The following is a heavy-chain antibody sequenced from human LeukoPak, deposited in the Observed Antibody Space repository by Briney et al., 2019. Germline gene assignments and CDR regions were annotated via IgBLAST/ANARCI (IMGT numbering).Heavy chain of an antibody. CDR3: ARGAIGYCSSTSCYDFDY. CDR1: GFTFSSYS. CDR2: ISSSSSYI. V-gene: IGHV3-21*01. J-gene: IGHJ4*02. Sequence: GGSLRLSCAASGFTFSSYSMNWVRQAPGKGLEWVSSISSSSSYIYYADSVKGRFTISRDDAKNSLYLQMNSLRAEDTAVYYCARGAIGYCSSTSCYDFDYWGQGTLVTVSS. D-gene: IGHD2-2*01.